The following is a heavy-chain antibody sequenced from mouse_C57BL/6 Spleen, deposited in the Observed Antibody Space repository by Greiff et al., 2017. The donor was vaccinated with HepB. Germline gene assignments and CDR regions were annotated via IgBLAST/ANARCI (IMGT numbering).Heavy chain of an antibody. V-gene: IGHV7-3*01. CDR1: GFTFTDYY. CDR2: IRNKANGYTT. Sequence: DVKLVESGGGLVQPGGSLSLSCAASGFTFTDYYMSWVRQPPGKALEWLGFIRNKANGYTTEYSASVKGRFTISRDNSQSILYLQMNALRAEDSDTYYCARFPPYYYGSSPHYYAMDYWGQGTSVTVSS. CDR3: ARFPPYYYGSSPHYYAMDY. J-gene: IGHJ4*01. D-gene: IGHD1-1*01.